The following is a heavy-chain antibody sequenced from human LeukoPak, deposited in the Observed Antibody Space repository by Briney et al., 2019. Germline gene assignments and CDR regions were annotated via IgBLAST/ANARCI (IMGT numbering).Heavy chain of an antibody. V-gene: IGHV4-39*01. D-gene: IGHD5-24*01. CDR3: ARQADFALVEMATIMFDY. CDR2: LYHTGST. Sequence: PSETLSLTCTVSGGSISTSSYYWGRIRQPPGKGLEWIGSLYHTGSTYYNPSLKSRVNISVDTSKNQFSLNLNSVTAADAAVYYCARQADFALVEMATIMFDYWGQGTLVTVSS. J-gene: IGHJ4*02. CDR1: GGSISTSSYY.